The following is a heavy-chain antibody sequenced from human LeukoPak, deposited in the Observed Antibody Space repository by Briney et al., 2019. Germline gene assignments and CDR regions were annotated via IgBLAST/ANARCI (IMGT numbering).Heavy chain of an antibody. Sequence: ASVKVSCKASGYTFTSYGISWVRQAPGQGLEWMGWISAYNGNTNYAQKLQGRVTMTTDTSTSTAYMELRGLRSDDTAVYYCALPGAYYYDSSVLDPWGQGTLVTVSS. J-gene: IGHJ5*02. CDR1: GYTFTSYG. V-gene: IGHV1-18*01. CDR3: ALPGAYYYDSSVLDP. CDR2: ISAYNGNT. D-gene: IGHD3-22*01.